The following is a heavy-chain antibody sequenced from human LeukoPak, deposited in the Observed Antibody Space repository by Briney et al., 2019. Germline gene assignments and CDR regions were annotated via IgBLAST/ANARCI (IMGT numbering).Heavy chain of an antibody. CDR2: IIPIPGIA. J-gene: IGHJ6*02. Sequence: LVKVSCKASGGTFSSYAISWVRQAPGQGLEWMGRIIPIPGIANYAQKFQGRVTITADKSTSTAYMELSSLRSEDTAVYYCARVYYYHGMDVWGQGTTVTVSS. CDR3: ARVYYYHGMDV. CDR1: GGTFSSYA. V-gene: IGHV1-69*04.